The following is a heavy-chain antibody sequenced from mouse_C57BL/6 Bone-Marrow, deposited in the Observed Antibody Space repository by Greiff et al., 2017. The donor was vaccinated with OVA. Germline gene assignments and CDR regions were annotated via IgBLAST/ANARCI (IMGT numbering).Heavy chain of an antibody. V-gene: IGHV1-64*01. CDR1: GYTFTSYW. Sequence: QVQLQQPGAELVKPGASVTLSCKASGYTFTSYWMPWVKQRPGQGLEWIGMIHPNSGSTNYNEKFKSKATLTVDKSSSTAYMQLSSLTSEDSAVYYCARYRGTGYFDYWGQGTTLTVSS. D-gene: IGHD3-3*01. J-gene: IGHJ2*01. CDR3: ARYRGTGYFDY. CDR2: IHPNSGST.